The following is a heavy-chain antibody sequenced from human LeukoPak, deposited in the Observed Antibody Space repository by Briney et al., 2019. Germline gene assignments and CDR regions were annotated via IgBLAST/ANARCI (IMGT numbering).Heavy chain of an antibody. CDR2: IYYSGST. J-gene: IGHJ4*02. Sequence: SETLSLTCTVSGGSISSYYWSWIRQPPGKGLEWIGYIYYSGSTNYSPSLKSRVTISVDTSKNQFSLKLSSVTAADTAVYYCARASGGSGYLFDYWGQGTLVSVSS. D-gene: IGHD3-3*01. CDR3: ARASGGSGYLFDY. V-gene: IGHV4-59*01. CDR1: GGSISSYY.